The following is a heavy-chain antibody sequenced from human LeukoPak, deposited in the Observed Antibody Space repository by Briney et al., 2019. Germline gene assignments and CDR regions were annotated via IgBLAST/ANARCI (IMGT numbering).Heavy chain of an antibody. J-gene: IGHJ3*02. CDR1: GGTFSSYA. CDR3: ARVRVVVVPAAPLNYDAFDI. D-gene: IGHD2-2*01. CDR2: IIPILGIA. V-gene: IGHV1-69*04. Sequence: SVKVSCKASGGTFSSYAISWVRQAPGQGLEWMGRIIPILGIANYAQKFQGRVTITADKSTSTAYMELSSLRSEDTAVYYCARVRVVVVPAAPLNYDAFDIWGQGTMVTVSS.